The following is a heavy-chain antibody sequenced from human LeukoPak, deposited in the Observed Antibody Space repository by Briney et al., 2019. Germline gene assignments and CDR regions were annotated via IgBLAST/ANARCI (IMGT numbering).Heavy chain of an antibody. Sequence: GGSLRLSCKASGFTFGDYAMSWVRQAPGKGLEWVGLIRSKPYGGTREYAASVKGRFTISRDDSNSIAYLQMNSLKTEDTAVYYCTRDVNEDYYYYYVMDVWGQGTTVTVSS. CDR1: GFTFGDYA. V-gene: IGHV3-49*04. CDR2: IRSKPYGGTR. CDR3: TRDVNEDYYYYYVMDV. J-gene: IGHJ6*02.